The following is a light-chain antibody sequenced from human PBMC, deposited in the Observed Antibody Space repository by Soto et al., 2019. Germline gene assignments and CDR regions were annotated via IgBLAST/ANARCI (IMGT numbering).Light chain of an antibody. J-gene: IGKJ1*01. CDR2: DAS. V-gene: IGKV1-5*01. CDR1: QSISSW. Sequence: TLSASFGDRVTITCRASQSISSWLAWYQQKPGKAPKLLIYDASSLESGVPSRFSGSGSGTEFTLTISSLQPDDFATYYCQQYNDYQETFGQGTKVDIK. CDR3: QQYNDYQET.